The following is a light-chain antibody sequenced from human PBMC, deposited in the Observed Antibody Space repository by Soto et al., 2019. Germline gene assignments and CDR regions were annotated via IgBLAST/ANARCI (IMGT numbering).Light chain of an antibody. CDR2: GAS. V-gene: IGKV3-20*01. CDR1: QSVTSNH. Sequence: EIVSTQSPGTLSLSPGERATLSCRASQSVTSNHLAWYQQKPGQAPRPLIFGASIRATGIPDRFSGSGSGTDFTLTINRLEPEDFAVYYCQQYGRPPITFGQGTRLEIK. J-gene: IGKJ5*01. CDR3: QQYGRPPIT.